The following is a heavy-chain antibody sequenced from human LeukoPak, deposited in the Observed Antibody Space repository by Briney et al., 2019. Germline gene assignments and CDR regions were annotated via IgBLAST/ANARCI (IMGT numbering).Heavy chain of an antibody. CDR1: GFTFSSYV. CDR2: ISYDGSNK. CDR3: AREPAANSDFDY. V-gene: IGHV3-30-3*01. D-gene: IGHD1-1*01. Sequence: GGSLRLSCAASGFTFSSYVMHWVRQAPDKGLEWVAVISYDGSNKYYADSVKGRFTTSRDNSKNTLYLQMNSLRAEDTAVYYCAREPAANSDFDYWGQGTLVTVSS. J-gene: IGHJ4*02.